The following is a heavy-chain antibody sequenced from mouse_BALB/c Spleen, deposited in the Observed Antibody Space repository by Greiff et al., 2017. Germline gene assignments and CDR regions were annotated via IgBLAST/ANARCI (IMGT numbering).Heavy chain of an antibody. D-gene: IGHD2-3*01. CDR2: INPSTGYT. CDR1: GYTFTSYW. Sequence: VKLQESGAELAKPGASVKMSCKASGYTFTSYWMHWVKQRPGQGLEWIGYINPSTGYTEYNQKFKDKATLTADKSSSTAYMQLSSLTSEDSAVYYCARAYDGYYGFAYWGQGTLVTVSA. J-gene: IGHJ3*01. V-gene: IGHV1-7*01. CDR3: ARAYDGYYGFAY.